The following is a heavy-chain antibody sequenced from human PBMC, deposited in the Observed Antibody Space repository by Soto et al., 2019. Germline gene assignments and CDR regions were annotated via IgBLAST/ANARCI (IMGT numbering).Heavy chain of an antibody. CDR1: GPTFIAYY. CDR2: IDPKSGGT. V-gene: IGHV1-2*02. Sequence: QLVQSGAEVKKPGASVRVSCKTSGPTFIAYYIHWVRQAPGQGLEWMGWIDPKSGGTTYEQKFLGRVPMTMDTSINTAYMDLNRLTSDDTAVYYCARDWPDTYCGGDCPLGYYYHGMDVWGQGTAVTVSS. CDR3: ARDWPDTYCGGDCPLGYYYHGMDV. D-gene: IGHD2-21*02. J-gene: IGHJ6*02.